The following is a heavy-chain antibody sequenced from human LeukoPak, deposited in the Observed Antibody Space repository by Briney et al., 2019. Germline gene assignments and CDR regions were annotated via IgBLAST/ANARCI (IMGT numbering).Heavy chain of an antibody. CDR3: ARDVGAGIAAAFDY. D-gene: IGHD6-13*01. V-gene: IGHV4-34*01. Sequence: SETLSLTCAVYGGSFSGYYWSWIRQPPGKGLEWIGEINHSGSTNYNPSLKSRVTMSVDTSKSQFSLRLSSVTAADTAVYYCARDVGAGIAAAFDYWGQGIRVTVSS. J-gene: IGHJ4*02. CDR1: GGSFSGYY. CDR2: INHSGST.